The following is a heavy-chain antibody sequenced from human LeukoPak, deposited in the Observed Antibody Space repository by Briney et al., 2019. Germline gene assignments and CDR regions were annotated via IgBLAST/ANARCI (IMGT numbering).Heavy chain of an antibody. V-gene: IGHV1-69*13. J-gene: IGHJ5*02. CDR3: ARDNRPITMIRWFDP. CDR2: IIPIFGTA. Sequence: SVKVSCKASGGTFSNYAISWVRQAPGQGLEWMGGIIPIFGTANYAQKFQGRVTITADESTSTAYMELSSLRSEDTAVYYCARDNRPITMIRWFDPWGQGTLVTVSS. CDR1: GGTFSNYA. D-gene: IGHD3-22*01.